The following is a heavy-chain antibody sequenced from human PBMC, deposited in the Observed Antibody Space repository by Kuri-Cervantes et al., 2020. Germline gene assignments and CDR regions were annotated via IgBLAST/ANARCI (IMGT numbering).Heavy chain of an antibody. D-gene: IGHD1/OR15-1a*01. J-gene: IGHJ6*03. CDR1: GGTFSSYA. CDR2: ISAYNGDT. V-gene: IGHV1-18*01. CDR3: ARNNDYYYHMDI. Sequence: ASVKVSCKASGGTFSSYAVSWVRQAPGQGLEWMGWISAYNGDTNYAQKLQGRVTMTTDTSTSTAYMELRSLRSDDTAMYYCARNNDYYYHMDIWGKGTTVTVSS.